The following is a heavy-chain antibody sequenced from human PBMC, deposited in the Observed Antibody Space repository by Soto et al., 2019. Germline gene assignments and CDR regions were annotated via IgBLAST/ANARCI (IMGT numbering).Heavy chain of an antibody. CDR3: ARDQRLSRGHYYYYSGMDV. D-gene: IGHD6-19*01. V-gene: IGHV1-46*01. J-gene: IGHJ6*02. Sequence: ASVKVSCKASGYTFTSYYMHWVRQAPGQGLEWMGIINSSGGSTNYSQKFQGRVTMTRDTSTSTVYMELSSLRSEDTAVYYCARDQRLSRGHYYYYSGMDVWGQGTTVTVTS. CDR2: INSSGGST. CDR1: GYTFTSYY.